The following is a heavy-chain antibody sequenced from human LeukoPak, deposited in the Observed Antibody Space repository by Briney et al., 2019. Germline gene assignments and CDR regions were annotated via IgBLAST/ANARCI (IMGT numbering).Heavy chain of an antibody. CDR2: VHRSGRT. V-gene: IGHV4-4*02. Sequence: SETLSLTCAVSIDSTSGNYWSWVRQSPGKGLEWIGEVHRSGRTNYMPSLKSRVTISIDKSKDQISLDLTSVTAADTAVYYCATKILGAPTPGAYWGQGTLVTVSS. CDR3: ATKILGAPTPGAY. D-gene: IGHD2-8*02. CDR1: IDSTSGNY. J-gene: IGHJ4*02.